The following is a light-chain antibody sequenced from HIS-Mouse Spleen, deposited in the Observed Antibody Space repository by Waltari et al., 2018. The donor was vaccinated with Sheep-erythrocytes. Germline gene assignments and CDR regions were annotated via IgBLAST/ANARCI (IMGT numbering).Light chain of an antibody. CDR2: EGS. CDR1: SSDVGSYNL. J-gene: IGLJ2*01. CDR3: CSYAGSSTFHVV. Sequence: QSALTQPASVSGSPGQSITISCTGTSSDVGSYNLVSWYQQHPGKAPRLMIYEGSKRHYGVSNRFSGSKSGNTASLTISGLQAEDEADYYCCSYAGSSTFHVVFGGGTKLTVL. V-gene: IGLV2-23*03.